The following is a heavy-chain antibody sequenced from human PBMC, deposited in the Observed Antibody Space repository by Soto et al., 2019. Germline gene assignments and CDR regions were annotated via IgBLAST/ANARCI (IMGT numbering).Heavy chain of an antibody. Sequence: VQLVQSGAEVKKPGSSVKLSCKASGGTFNRYTISWVRQAPGQGLEWMGGIIPIFGTANYAQKFQGRVAIIADESTSAAYMELRSLRSEDTAVYYCALWGFRDGNNSKDNYSGMDVWSQGTTVTVSS. CDR2: IIPIFGTA. J-gene: IGHJ6*02. CDR3: ALWGFRDGNNSKDNYSGMDV. D-gene: IGHD1-1*01. CDR1: GGTFNRYT. V-gene: IGHV1-69*01.